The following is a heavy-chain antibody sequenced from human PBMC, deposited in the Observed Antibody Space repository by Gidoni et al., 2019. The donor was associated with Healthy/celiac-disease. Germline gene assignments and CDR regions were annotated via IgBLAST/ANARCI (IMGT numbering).Heavy chain of an antibody. D-gene: IGHD3-22*01. V-gene: IGHV3-33*01. CDR1: GFTFSSNG. Sequence: QVQLVESGGGVVQPGRSLRLSCAASGFTFSSNGMHWVRQAPGKGLEWVAVIWYDGSNRYYADSVKGRFTISRDNSKNTLYLQMNSLRAEDTAVYYCALSSGYPPEYFQHWGQGTLVTVSS. J-gene: IGHJ1*01. CDR2: IWYDGSNR. CDR3: ALSSGYPPEYFQH.